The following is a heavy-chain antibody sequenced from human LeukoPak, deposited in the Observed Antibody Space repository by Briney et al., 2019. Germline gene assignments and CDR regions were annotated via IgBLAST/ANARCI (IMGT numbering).Heavy chain of an antibody. D-gene: IGHD2-15*01. Sequence: PSETLSVTCAVSGGSISSGGYSWSRIRQPPGEGLEWIGYIYHSGSTYYNPSLKSRVTISVDRSKNQVSLKLSSVTAADTAVYYCARVCSDGDAFDIWGQGTMVTVSS. V-gene: IGHV4-30-2*01. CDR2: IYHSGST. CDR3: ARVCSDGDAFDI. J-gene: IGHJ3*02. CDR1: GGSISSGGYS.